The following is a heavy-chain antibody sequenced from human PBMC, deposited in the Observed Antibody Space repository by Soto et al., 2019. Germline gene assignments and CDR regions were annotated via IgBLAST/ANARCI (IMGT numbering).Heavy chain of an antibody. CDR2: ISAGGGTT. J-gene: IGHJ4*02. CDR1: GFTLGVYP. CDR3: AKDRGYTMDWYTGDC. V-gene: IGHV3-23*01. Sequence: EVQLLESGGGLVQPGGSLRPSWEASGFTLGVYPMPWFRRAPGKGLEWLSRISAGGGTTYYADSVKGRFTISRDNSKNTLYLQMSNLRAEDTAVYFCAKDRGYTMDWYTGDCWGPGNLVTVSS. D-gene: IGHD3-10*01.